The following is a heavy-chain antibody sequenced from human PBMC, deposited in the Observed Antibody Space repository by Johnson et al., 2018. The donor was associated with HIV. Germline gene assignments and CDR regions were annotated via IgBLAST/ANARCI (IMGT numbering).Heavy chain of an antibody. Sequence: QVQLVESGGGVVQPGRSLRLSCAASGFTFSSYGMHWVRQAPGTGLEWVAVIWYDGSNKYYADSVKGRFTISRDNSKNTLYLQMNSLRAEDTAVYYCAKERMGLAYCGGDCWEDAFDIWGQGTMVTVSS. J-gene: IGHJ3*02. CDR3: AKERMGLAYCGGDCWEDAFDI. CDR2: IWYDGSNK. V-gene: IGHV3-33*06. CDR1: GFTFSSYG. D-gene: IGHD2-21*01.